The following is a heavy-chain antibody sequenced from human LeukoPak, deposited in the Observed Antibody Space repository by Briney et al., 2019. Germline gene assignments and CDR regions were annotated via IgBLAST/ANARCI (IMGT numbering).Heavy chain of an antibody. V-gene: IGHV4-30-4*01. D-gene: IGHD4-11*01. Sequence: PSQTLSLTCTVSGASISSGAYYWSWIRQPPGKGLEWIGYIYYSGNTYYNPSLKSRVTISADTSKNQFSLRLSSVTAADTAVYYCVRGDDYSSGNWFDPWGQGTLVTVSS. CDR1: GASISSGAYY. CDR2: IYYSGNT. J-gene: IGHJ5*02. CDR3: VRGDDYSSGNWFDP.